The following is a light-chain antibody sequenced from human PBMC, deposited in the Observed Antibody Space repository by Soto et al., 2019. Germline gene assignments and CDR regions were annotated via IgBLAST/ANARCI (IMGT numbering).Light chain of an antibody. CDR3: QQYDGWPTT. Sequence: EIVITQSSATLSVSPGERSTLSCGASQSITSTVAWYQQKPGQAPRLLIYGVSTRATGIPARFSGSGSGTEFTLTISSLQSEDFAVYYCQQYDGWPTTFAQGTKVDIK. J-gene: IGKJ1*01. CDR2: GVS. CDR1: QSITST. V-gene: IGKV3-15*01.